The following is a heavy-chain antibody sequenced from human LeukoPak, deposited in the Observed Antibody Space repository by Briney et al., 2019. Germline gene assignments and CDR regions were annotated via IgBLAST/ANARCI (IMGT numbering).Heavy chain of an antibody. J-gene: IGHJ4*02. Sequence: SETLSLTCTVSGVSISSHYWSWIRQPPGKGLEWIGYMFDSENTKDNPSLKSRITLSADTSKNQLSLRLSSVAAADTAVYYCATIKRGSIYGYFDFWGQGILVTVSS. CDR1: GVSISSHY. CDR2: MFDSENT. V-gene: IGHV4-59*11. D-gene: IGHD5-18*01. CDR3: ATIKRGSIYGYFDF.